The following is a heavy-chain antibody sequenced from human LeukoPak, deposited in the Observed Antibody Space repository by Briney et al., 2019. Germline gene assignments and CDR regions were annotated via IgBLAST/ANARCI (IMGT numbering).Heavy chain of an antibody. D-gene: IGHD3-22*01. CDR1: GGSISSYY. V-gene: IGHV4-59*06. CDR2: IYYSGST. J-gene: IGHJ2*01. Sequence: SETLSLTCTVSGGSISSYYWSWIRQPPGKGLEWIGYIYYSGSTYYNPSLKSRVTISVDTSKNQFSLKLSSVTAADTAVYYCARDSFYDSSGYYGWYFDLWGRGTLVTVSS. CDR3: ARDSFYDSSGYYGWYFDL.